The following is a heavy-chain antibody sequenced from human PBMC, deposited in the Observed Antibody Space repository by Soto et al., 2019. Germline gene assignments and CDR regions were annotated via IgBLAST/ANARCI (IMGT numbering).Heavy chain of an antibody. CDR2: INWNSGSI. V-gene: IGHV3-9*01. J-gene: IGHJ1*01. D-gene: IGHD1-26*01. CDR3: VKDESINEYSGHFRH. CDR1: GFTFDDYA. Sequence: EVQLVESGGGLVQPGRSLRLSCAASGFTFDDYAMHWVRQVPGKGLEWVSGINWNSGSIGYADSVKVRFDISRDNAKNSLHLQMTSLRAEDTTFYYCVKDESINEYSGHFRHGGHGTLVTVSS.